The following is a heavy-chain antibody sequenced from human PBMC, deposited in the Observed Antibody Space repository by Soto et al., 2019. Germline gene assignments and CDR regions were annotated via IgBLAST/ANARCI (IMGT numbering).Heavy chain of an antibody. J-gene: IGHJ4*02. CDR2: IDPSDSYT. CDR3: ASVRGYSGYDYGY. Sequence: GASLKISCKGSGYSFTSYWISWVRQMPGKGLEWMGRIDPSDSYTNYSPSLQGPVTISADKSSSTAYLQWSSLKASDTAMYYWASVRGYSGYDYGYWGQGTLVTVSS. CDR1: GYSFTSYW. D-gene: IGHD5-12*01. V-gene: IGHV5-10-1*01.